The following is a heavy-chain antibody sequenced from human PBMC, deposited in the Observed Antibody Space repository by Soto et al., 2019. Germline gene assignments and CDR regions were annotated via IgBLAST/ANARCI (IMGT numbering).Heavy chain of an antibody. D-gene: IGHD6-13*01. J-gene: IGHJ6*02. V-gene: IGHV4-59*01. CDR3: ARDSASWFPYHGIDV. Sequence: SETLSLTCTVSGGSIDYYYWSWIRQPPGKGLEWIGCFSDSGSTNYNPSLRSRVTISVDTSKNQFSLNVNSVTAVDTAVYYCARDSASWFPYHGIDVWGQGTTVTVSS. CDR2: FSDSGST. CDR1: GGSIDYYY.